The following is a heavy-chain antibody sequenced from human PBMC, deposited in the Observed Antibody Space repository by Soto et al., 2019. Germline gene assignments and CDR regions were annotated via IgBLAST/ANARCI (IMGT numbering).Heavy chain of an antibody. Sequence: GGSLRLSCAASGFTFSSYWMSWVRQAPGKGLEWVANIKQDGSEKYYVDSVKGRFTISRDNAKNSLYLQMNSLRAEDTAVYYCARVGTSSEKWLVKYFQHWGQGTLVTVSS. J-gene: IGHJ1*01. V-gene: IGHV3-7*01. CDR2: IKQDGSEK. D-gene: IGHD6-19*01. CDR3: ARVGTSSEKWLVKYFQH. CDR1: GFTFSSYW.